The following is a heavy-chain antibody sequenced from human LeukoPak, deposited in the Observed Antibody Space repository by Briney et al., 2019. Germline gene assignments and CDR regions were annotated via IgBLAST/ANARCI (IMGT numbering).Heavy chain of an antibody. V-gene: IGHV1-2*02. CDR2: INPNSGGT. J-gene: IGHJ4*02. CDR1: GYTFTGYY. CDR3: AREERILGYCSGGSCYPVNLVDY. Sequence: ASVKVSCKASGYTFTGYYMHWVRQAPGQGLEWMGWINPNSGGTNYAQKFQGRVTMTRDTSISTACMELSRLRSDDTAVYYCAREERILGYCSGGSCYPVNLVDYWGQGTLVTVSS. D-gene: IGHD2-15*01.